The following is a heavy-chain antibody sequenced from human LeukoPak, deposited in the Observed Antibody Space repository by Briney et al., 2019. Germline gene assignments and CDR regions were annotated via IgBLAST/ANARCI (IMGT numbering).Heavy chain of an antibody. Sequence: SETLSLTCSVSGGSISSSSYYWGWIRQPPGKGLEWIGGIYYSGSTYYNPSLKSRVTISVDTSKNRFSLKLSSVTAADTAVYYCAREGGETDYWGQGTLVTVSS. J-gene: IGHJ4*02. D-gene: IGHD5-24*01. CDR3: AREGGETDY. CDR2: IYYSGST. V-gene: IGHV4-39*07. CDR1: GGSISSSSYY.